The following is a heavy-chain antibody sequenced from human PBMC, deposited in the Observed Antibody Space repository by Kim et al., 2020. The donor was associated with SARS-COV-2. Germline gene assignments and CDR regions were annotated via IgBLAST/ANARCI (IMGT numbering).Heavy chain of an antibody. D-gene: IGHD1-26*01. V-gene: IGHV3-21*01. Sequence: GGSLRLSCAASGFTFSSYSMNWVRQAPGKGLEWVSSISSSSSYIYYADSVKGRFTISRDNAKNSLYLQMNSLRAEDTAVYYCATWVQDKELPFDYWGQGTLVTVSS. CDR3: ATWVQDKELPFDY. J-gene: IGHJ4*02. CDR2: ISSSSSYI. CDR1: GFTFSSYS.